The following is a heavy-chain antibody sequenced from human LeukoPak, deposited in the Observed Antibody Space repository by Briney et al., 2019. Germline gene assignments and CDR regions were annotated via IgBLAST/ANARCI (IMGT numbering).Heavy chain of an antibody. J-gene: IGHJ6*03. D-gene: IGHD3-10*01. CDR3: ARVPVKGGSRRGDYHYYMDV. Sequence: ASVKVSCKASGYTFTSYGISWVRQAPGQGLEWMGWISAYNGNTNYAQKLQGRVTMTTDTSTSTAYMELRSLRSDDTAVYYCARVPVKGGSRRGDYHYYMDVWGKGTTVTVSS. CDR2: ISAYNGNT. V-gene: IGHV1-18*01. CDR1: GYTFTSYG.